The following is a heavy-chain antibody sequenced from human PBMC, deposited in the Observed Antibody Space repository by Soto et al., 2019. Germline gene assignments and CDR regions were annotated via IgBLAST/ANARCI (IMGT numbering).Heavy chain of an antibody. CDR2: INHSGST. D-gene: IGHD1-1*01. J-gene: IGHJ6*02. CDR3: ASGPGGRMDNCNEKPNYYYGMDV. CDR1: GGSFSGYY. V-gene: IGHV4-34*01. Sequence: SETLSLTSAVYGGSFSGYYWSWIRQPPGKGLEWIGEINHSGSTTYNPSLKSRVTISVDTSKNQFSVKMSSVAAADTAAYYCASGPGGRMDNCNEKPNYYYGMDVLGQGTTV.